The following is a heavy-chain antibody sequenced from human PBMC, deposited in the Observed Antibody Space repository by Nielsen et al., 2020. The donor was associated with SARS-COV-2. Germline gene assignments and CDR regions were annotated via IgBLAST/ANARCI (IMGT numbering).Heavy chain of an antibody. J-gene: IGHJ4*02. Sequence: GESLKISCKASGYRFTDYWIAWVRQKPGKGLEWIGIIWPNDSETRYSPTFQGQVTISADTSISTAYLLWSSLEASDTAMYYCVRRGCVTSSCPSSFDFWGQGTLVTVSS. CDR3: VRRGCVTSSCPSSFDF. CDR2: IWPNDSET. CDR1: GYRFTDYW. V-gene: IGHV5-51*01. D-gene: IGHD2-15*01.